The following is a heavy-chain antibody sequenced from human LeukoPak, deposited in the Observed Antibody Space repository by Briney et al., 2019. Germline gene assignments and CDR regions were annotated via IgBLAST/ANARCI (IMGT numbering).Heavy chain of an antibody. CDR3: ARRASGYSSVYYFDP. Sequence: SETLSLTCTVSGDSISSRNYYWGWIRQPPGKGLEWIGNIHYSGNTFTKPSLKSRVTMSVDTSTNQFSLKMTSVTAADTAVYYCARRASGYSSVYYFDPWGQGTLVTVSS. D-gene: IGHD5-18*01. CDR1: GDSISSRNYY. V-gene: IGHV4-39*01. J-gene: IGHJ5*02. CDR2: IHYSGNT.